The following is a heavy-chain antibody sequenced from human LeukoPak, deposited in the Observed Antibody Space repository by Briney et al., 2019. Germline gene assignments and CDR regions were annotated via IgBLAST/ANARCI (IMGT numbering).Heavy chain of an antibody. CDR2: IYHGGSS. D-gene: IGHD3-3*01. CDR1: GYSITSGYF. CDR3: ARLPGDFWSAYSADS. J-gene: IGHJ4*02. Sequence: SSETLSLTCTVSGYSITSGYFWVWLRQPPGKGLELIGTIYHGGSSYSHPSLQSRVTISVDTSKNQFSLKLISMTAADTAVYYCARLPGDFWSAYSADSWGQGTLVTVSS. V-gene: IGHV4-38-2*02.